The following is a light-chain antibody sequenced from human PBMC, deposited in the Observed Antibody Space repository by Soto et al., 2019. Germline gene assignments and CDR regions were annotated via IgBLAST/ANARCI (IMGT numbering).Light chain of an antibody. CDR1: SSDVGGYNY. V-gene: IGLV2-14*01. Sequence: QSVLTQPASVSGSPGQSITISCTGTSSDVGGYNYVSWYQQHPGKAPKLFIFAVSNRPSGVSNRFSGSRSGNTASLTISGLQAEDEADYYCSSYTGSTTLVFGTGTKVTVL. J-gene: IGLJ1*01. CDR3: SSYTGSTTLV. CDR2: AVS.